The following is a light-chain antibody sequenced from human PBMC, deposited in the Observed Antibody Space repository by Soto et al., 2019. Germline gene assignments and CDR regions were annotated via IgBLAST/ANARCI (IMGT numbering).Light chain of an antibody. Sequence: DIQMTQSPSSLSASVGDRVTITCQASQNINNYLNWYQQKPGKAPKLLVYDASTLQSGVASRFSGSGSGTEFTLIISGLQPDDAATYYCQQYTNTNNPWMLGQGTKVDIK. V-gene: IGKV1-33*01. CDR2: DAS. CDR3: QQYTNTNNPWM. CDR1: QNINNY. J-gene: IGKJ1*01.